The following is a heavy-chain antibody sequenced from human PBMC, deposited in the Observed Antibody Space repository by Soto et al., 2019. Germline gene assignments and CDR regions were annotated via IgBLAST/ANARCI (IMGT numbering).Heavy chain of an antibody. V-gene: IGHV1-69*13. J-gene: IGHJ6*02. CDR3: ARDGTYNWNYDSYYGMDV. CDR2: IIPIFGTA. Sequence: SMEVSRHSSGGTFSSFAISWVRQAPFQLPEWMGGIIPIFGTANYAQKFQGRVTITADESTSTAYMELSSLRSEDTAVYYCARDGTYNWNYDSYYGMDVWRQGNTVTVSS. D-gene: IGHD1-7*01. CDR1: GGTFSSFA.